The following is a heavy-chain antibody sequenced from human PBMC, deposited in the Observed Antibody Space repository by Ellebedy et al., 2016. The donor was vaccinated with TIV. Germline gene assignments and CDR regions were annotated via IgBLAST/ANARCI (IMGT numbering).Heavy chain of an antibody. CDR2: IDWDDDK. V-gene: IGHV2-70*01. Sequence: SGPTLVKPTQTLTLTCTFSGFSLSTSGMCVSWIRQPPGKALEWLALIDWDDDKYYSTSLKTRLTISKDTSKNQVVLTMTNMDPVDTATYYCARLTIHDYYGSGSYDSGLDYWGQGTLVTVSS. CDR1: GFSLSTSGMC. CDR3: ARLTIHDYYGSGSYDSGLDY. J-gene: IGHJ4*02. D-gene: IGHD3-10*01.